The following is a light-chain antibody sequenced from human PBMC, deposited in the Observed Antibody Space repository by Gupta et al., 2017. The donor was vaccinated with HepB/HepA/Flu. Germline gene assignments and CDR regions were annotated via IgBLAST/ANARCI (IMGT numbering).Light chain of an antibody. CDR1: QSVRSN. V-gene: IGKV3-20*01. J-gene: IGKJ1*01. CDR3: QQYGSSPRT. Sequence: EVVSPPSPYTLALSPGERATLSCRASQSVRSNLAWYQQKPGQAPSVLIYDASSRATGIPDRFSGSGSGTDFTLTITRLEAEDFAVYYCQQYGSSPRTFGQGTKVEIK. CDR2: DAS.